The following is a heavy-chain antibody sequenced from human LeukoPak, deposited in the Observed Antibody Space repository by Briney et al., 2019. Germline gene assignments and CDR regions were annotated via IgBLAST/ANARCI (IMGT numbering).Heavy chain of an antibody. J-gene: IGHJ3*02. Sequence: PSETLSLTCTVSGGSISSYYWSWIRQPAGKGLEWIGRIYTSGSTNYNPSLKSRVTMSVDTSKNQFSLKLSSVTAADTAVYYCARGLRRITIFGVVLDAFDIWGQGTMVTVSS. V-gene: IGHV4-4*07. CDR3: ARGLRRITIFGVVLDAFDI. CDR1: GGSISSYY. D-gene: IGHD3-3*01. CDR2: IYTSGST.